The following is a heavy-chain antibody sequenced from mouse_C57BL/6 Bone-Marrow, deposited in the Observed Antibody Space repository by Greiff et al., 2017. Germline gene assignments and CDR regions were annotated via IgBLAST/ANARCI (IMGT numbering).Heavy chain of an antibody. D-gene: IGHD2-5*01. V-gene: IGHV14-4*01. CDR3: TTACYSNRPAY. J-gene: IGHJ3*01. CDR2: IDPETGDT. CDR1: GFNIKDDY. Sequence: EVQLQQSGAELVRPGASVKLSCTASGFNIKDDYMHWVKQRPEQGLEWIGWIDPETGDTEYASKFQGKATITADTSSNTAYLQLSSLTSEDTAVYYCTTACYSNRPAYWGQGTLVTVSA.